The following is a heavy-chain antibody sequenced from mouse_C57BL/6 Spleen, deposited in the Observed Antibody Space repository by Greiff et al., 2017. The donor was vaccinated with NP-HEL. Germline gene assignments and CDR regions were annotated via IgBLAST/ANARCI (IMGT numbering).Heavy chain of an antibody. Sequence: QVQLQQSGAELVKPGASVKISCKASGYAFSSYWMNWVKQRPGKGLEWIGQIYPGDGDTNYNGKFKGKATLTADKSSSTASMQLRRLTSEDSAVYFCARNHPTLYYFDYWGQGTTLTGSS. CDR3: ARNHPTLYYFDY. J-gene: IGHJ2*01. D-gene: IGHD5-5*01. CDR2: IYPGDGDT. CDR1: GYAFSSYW. V-gene: IGHV1-80*01.